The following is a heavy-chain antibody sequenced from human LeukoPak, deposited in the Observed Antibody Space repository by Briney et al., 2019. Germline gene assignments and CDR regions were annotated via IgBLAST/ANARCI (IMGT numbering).Heavy chain of an antibody. D-gene: IGHD6-19*01. J-gene: IGHJ4*02. V-gene: IGHV3-53*01. CDR2: IYSGGST. CDR1: GFTVSSNY. Sequence: GGSLRLSCAATGFTVSSNYMSWVRQAPGKGLEWVSVIYSGGSTYYADSVKGRFTISRDNSKNTLYLQMNSLRAEDTAVYYCARDAVGPYCFDYWGQGTLVTVSS. CDR3: ARDAVGPYCFDY.